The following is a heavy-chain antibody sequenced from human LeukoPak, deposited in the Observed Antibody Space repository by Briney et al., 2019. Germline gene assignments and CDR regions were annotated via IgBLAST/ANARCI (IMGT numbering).Heavy chain of an antibody. J-gene: IGHJ2*01. Sequence: SETLSLTCAVYGGSFSGYDWSWIRQPPGKRLEWIGEINHSGSTNYNPSLKSRVTISVDTSKNQFSLKLSSVTAADTAVYYCARKRRYYDSSGYYRSWYFDLWGRGTLVTVSS. CDR3: ARKRRYYDSSGYYRSWYFDL. CDR2: INHSGST. V-gene: IGHV4-34*01. CDR1: GGSFSGYD. D-gene: IGHD3-22*01.